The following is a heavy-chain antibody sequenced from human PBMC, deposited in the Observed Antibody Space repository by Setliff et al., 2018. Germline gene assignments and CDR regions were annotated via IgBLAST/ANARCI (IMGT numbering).Heavy chain of an antibody. D-gene: IGHD3-3*01. CDR1: DDSISSRHYY. CDR3: ARMSGFQYMDV. J-gene: IGHJ6*03. Sequence: SETLSLTCTVSDDSISSRHYYWSWIRQPAGKGLEWIGQIYTDGSTNYNPSLKSRVTISLDTSKNQFSLSLSSVTAADTAVYYCARMSGFQYMDVWGKGTTVTVSS. CDR2: IYTDGST. V-gene: IGHV4-61*09.